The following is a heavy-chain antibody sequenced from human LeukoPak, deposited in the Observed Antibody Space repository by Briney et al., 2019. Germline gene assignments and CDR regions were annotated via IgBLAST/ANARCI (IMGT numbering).Heavy chain of an antibody. CDR3: ARDICGGDCYSGAFDI. CDR2: ISGSGGST. J-gene: IGHJ3*02. Sequence: PGGSLRLSCAASGFTFSSYAMSWVRQAPGKGLEWVSAISGSGGSTYYADSVKGRFTISRDNAKNSLYLQMNSLRAEDTAVYYCARDICGGDCYSGAFDIWGQGTMVTVSS. CDR1: GFTFSSYA. D-gene: IGHD2-21*02. V-gene: IGHV3-23*01.